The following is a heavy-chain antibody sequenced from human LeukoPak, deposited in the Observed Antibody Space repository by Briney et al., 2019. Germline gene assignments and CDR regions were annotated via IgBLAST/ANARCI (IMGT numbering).Heavy chain of an antibody. CDR1: GFTFSSYS. CDR3: ARGPVVVGTLGGFDP. J-gene: IGHJ5*02. Sequence: PGGSLRLSCAASGFTFSSYSMNWVRQAPGKGLEWVSSISSSSSYIYYADSVKSRFTISRDNAKNSLYLQMNSLRAEDTAVYYCARGPVVVGTLGGFDPWGQGTLVTVSS. V-gene: IGHV3-21*01. D-gene: IGHD1-26*01. CDR2: ISSSSSYI.